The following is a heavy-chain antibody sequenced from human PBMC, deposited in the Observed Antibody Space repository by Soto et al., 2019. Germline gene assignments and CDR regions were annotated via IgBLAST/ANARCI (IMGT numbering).Heavy chain of an antibody. CDR3: ARDARGTRGFDEMDI. Sequence: ASVQVSRRASCYIYTGYQRRCVRPAPGRGLEWMGWINPNSGDTEYAQNFQGRVTMTRDTSFNLVYMEMSGLMSDDTAVYYCARDARGTRGFDEMDIWGQGTTVTVSS. CDR2: INPNSGDT. J-gene: IGHJ6*02. D-gene: IGHD3-9*01. CDR1: CYIYTGYQ. V-gene: IGHV1-2*02.